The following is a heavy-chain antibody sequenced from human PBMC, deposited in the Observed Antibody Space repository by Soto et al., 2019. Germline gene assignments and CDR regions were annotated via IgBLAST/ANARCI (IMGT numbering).Heavy chain of an antibody. CDR3: AIPRGGYSGYDRGHRDYYGMDV. D-gene: IGHD5-12*01. CDR2: IIPILGIA. J-gene: IGHJ6*02. V-gene: IGHV1-69*02. Sequence: QVQLVQSGAEVKKPGSSVKVSCKASGGTFSSYTISWVRQAPGQGLEWMGRIIPILGIANYAQKFQGRVTITADKSTSTAYMELSSLRSEDTAVYYCAIPRGGYSGYDRGHRDYYGMDVWGQGTTVTVSS. CDR1: GGTFSSYT.